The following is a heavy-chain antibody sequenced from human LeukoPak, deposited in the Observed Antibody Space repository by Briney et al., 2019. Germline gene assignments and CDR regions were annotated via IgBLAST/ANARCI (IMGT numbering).Heavy chain of an antibody. Sequence: RPSQTLSLTCTVSGGSISSGGYYWSWIRQHPGKGLEWIGYIYYSGSTYYNPSLKSRVTISVDTSKNQFSLKLSSVTAADTAVYYCARGTYYYGSGSYFVWGQGTLSPSPQ. J-gene: IGHJ4*02. CDR3: ARGTYYYGSGSYFV. D-gene: IGHD3-10*01. CDR2: IYYSGST. CDR1: GGSISSGGYY. V-gene: IGHV4-31*03.